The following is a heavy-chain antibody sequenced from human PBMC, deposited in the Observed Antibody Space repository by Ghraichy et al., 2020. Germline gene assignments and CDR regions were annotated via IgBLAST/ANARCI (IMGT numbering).Heavy chain of an antibody. CDR1: GFTFSSYW. CDR2: IKQDGSEK. J-gene: IGHJ4*02. CDR3: ARAFCSSTSCYVYYFDY. D-gene: IGHD2-2*01. Sequence: GGSLRLSCAASGFTFSSYWMSWVRQAPGKGLEWVANIKQDGSEKYYVDSVKGRFTISRDNAKNSLYLQMNSLRAEDTAVYYCARAFCSSTSCYVYYFDYWGQGTPVTVSS. V-gene: IGHV3-7*03.